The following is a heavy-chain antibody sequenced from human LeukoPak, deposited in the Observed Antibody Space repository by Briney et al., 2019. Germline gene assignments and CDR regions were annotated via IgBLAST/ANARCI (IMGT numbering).Heavy chain of an antibody. CDR3: ARASFNVVFGNWFDP. V-gene: IGHV4-39*01. CDR2: VYYSGST. D-gene: IGHD2-8*01. CDR1: SGSIGSSSNY. J-gene: IGHJ5*02. Sequence: SETLSLTCTVSSGSIGSSSNYWGWIRQAPGKGLEGIGNVYYSGSTFYTPSLKSRVTISVDTSKNQFSLKLRSVTATDTDIYYCARASFNVVFGNWFDPWGQGTLVTVSS.